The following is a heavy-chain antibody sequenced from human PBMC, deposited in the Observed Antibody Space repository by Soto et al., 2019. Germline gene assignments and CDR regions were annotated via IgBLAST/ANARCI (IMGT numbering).Heavy chain of an antibody. Sequence: SETLSLTCTVSAGSSSSGGYYWSWIRQHPGKGLEWIGYIYYSGSTYYNPSLKSRVTISVDTSKNQFSLQLSSVTAADTAVYYCARDYDFGLNWFDPWGQGPLVNVAS. CDR1: AGSSSSGGYY. V-gene: IGHV4-31*03. D-gene: IGHD3-3*01. CDR2: IYYSGST. J-gene: IGHJ5*02. CDR3: ARDYDFGLNWFDP.